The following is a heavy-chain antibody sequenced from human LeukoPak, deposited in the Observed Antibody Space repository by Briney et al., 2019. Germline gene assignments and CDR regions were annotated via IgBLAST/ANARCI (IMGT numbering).Heavy chain of an antibody. Sequence: TGGSLRLSCAASGFIFSSYDMNWVRQAPGKGLQWLSYISSSGGTTYYADSVKGRFTISRDNSKSTVYLQMNSLSAEDTAIYYCSKGQELDDGVLESWGRGTLVTVSS. CDR2: ISSSGGTT. V-gene: IGHV3-23*01. CDR3: SKGQELDDGVLES. J-gene: IGHJ4*02. CDR1: GFIFSSYD. D-gene: IGHD1-1*01.